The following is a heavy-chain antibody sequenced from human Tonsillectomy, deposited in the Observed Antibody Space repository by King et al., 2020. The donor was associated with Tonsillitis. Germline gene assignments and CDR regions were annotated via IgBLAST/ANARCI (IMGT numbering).Heavy chain of an antibody. Sequence: QLQESGPGLVKPSETLSLTCTVSGGSISSYYWSWIRQPPGKGLEWIGYIYYSGSTNYNPSLKSRVTISVDTSKNQFSLKLSSVTAADTAVYYCARVLYYYDSSGYLYYYGMDVWGQGTTVTVSS. CDR3: ARVLYYYDSSGYLYYYGMDV. J-gene: IGHJ6*02. V-gene: IGHV4-59*01. CDR2: IYYSGST. D-gene: IGHD3-22*01. CDR1: GGSISSYY.